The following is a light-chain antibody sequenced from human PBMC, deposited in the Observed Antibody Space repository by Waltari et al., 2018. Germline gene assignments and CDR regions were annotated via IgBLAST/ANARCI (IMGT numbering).Light chain of an antibody. Sequence: QSALTQPPPASGSPGQSVTISCTGTSRDGGGYKYVSWYQQHPGKVPKLMIYEVSKRPSGVPDRFSGSKSGNTASLTVSGLQAEDEADYYCSSYAGSIYVFGTGTKVTVL. CDR3: SSYAGSIYV. CDR2: EVS. V-gene: IGLV2-8*01. J-gene: IGLJ1*01. CDR1: SRDGGGYKY.